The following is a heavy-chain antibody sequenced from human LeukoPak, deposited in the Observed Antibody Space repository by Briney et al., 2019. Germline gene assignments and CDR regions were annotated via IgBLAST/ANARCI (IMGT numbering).Heavy chain of an antibody. D-gene: IGHD3-9*01. CDR3: ARKHSDWLLPVDH. CDR2: INPNSGDT. Sequence: ASVKVSCKASGYTFTGYYMHWVRQAPGQGLESMGWINPNSGDTNYAQKFQGRVTMTRDTSISTAYMELSRLRSDDTAIYYCARKHSDWLLPVDHWGQGTLVTVSS. V-gene: IGHV1-2*02. J-gene: IGHJ4*02. CDR1: GYTFTGYY.